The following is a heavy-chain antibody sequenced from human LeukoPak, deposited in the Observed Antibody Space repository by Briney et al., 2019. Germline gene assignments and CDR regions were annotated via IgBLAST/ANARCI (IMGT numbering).Heavy chain of an antibody. CDR3: VKDPSSYDILTGQPFFDY. CDR1: GFTFSSYA. Sequence: PGGSLRLSCSASGFTFSSYAMHWVRQAPGKGLEYVSAISSNGGSTYYADSVKGRFTISRDNSKNTLYLQMSSLRAEDTAVYYCVKDPSSYDILTGQPFFDYWGQGTLVTVSS. CDR2: ISSNGGST. D-gene: IGHD3-9*01. J-gene: IGHJ4*02. V-gene: IGHV3-64D*06.